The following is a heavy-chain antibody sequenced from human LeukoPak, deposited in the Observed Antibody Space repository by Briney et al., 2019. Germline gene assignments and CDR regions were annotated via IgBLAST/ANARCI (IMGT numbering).Heavy chain of an antibody. CDR3: TARGYYYDNSGYPPLWY. CDR1: GFTFSNAW. D-gene: IGHD3-22*01. Sequence: GGSLRLSCAASGFTFSNAWMSWVRQAPGKGREWVGRIKSKTDGGTTDYAAPVKGRFAISRDDAKNTLYLQMNSLKTEDTAVYYCTARGYYYDNSGYPPLWYWGQGTLATVSS. CDR2: IKSKTDGGTT. V-gene: IGHV3-15*01. J-gene: IGHJ4*02.